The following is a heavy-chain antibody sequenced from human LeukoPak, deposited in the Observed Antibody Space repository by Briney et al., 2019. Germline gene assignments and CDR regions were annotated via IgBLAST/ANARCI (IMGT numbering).Heavy chain of an antibody. Sequence: GGSLRLSCAASGFTFSSNAMSWVRQAPGKGLEWVSDISGSGGTTYYADSVKGRFTISRDNSKNTLYLQMNSLGAEDTAVYYCAKGRGNYGDYESDYWGQGTLVTVSS. D-gene: IGHD4-17*01. CDR1: GFTFSSNA. V-gene: IGHV3-23*01. CDR3: AKGRGNYGDYESDY. J-gene: IGHJ4*02. CDR2: ISGSGGTT.